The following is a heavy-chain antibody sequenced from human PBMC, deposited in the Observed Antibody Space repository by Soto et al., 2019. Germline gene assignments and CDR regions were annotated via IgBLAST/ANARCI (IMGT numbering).Heavy chain of an antibody. CDR3: ACGNNWHTLDY. J-gene: IGHJ4*02. D-gene: IGHD1-20*01. Sequence: QVQLVQSGAEVKKPGASVKVSCRASGYSFTAYYMYWVRQAPGQGLEWMGWINHNSGGTNYAQNCQGRITKTRDTSISTADVELSRRRSDDTAVYYCACGNNWHTLDYWGQGNLVTGST. CDR1: GYSFTAYY. V-gene: IGHV1-2*02. CDR2: INHNSGGT.